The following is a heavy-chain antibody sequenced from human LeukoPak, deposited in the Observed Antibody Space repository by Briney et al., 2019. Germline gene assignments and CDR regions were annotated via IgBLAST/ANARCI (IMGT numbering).Heavy chain of an antibody. CDR1: GGSISRSSYY. CDR2: IYYSGST. Sequence: KPSETLSLTCTVSGGSISRSSYYWGWIRQPPGQGLDWIGTIYYSGSTYYSPSLRGRVTISVDTSKNQFSLSLSSVTAADTAVYYCARHSVVRLGELSPDYWGQGTLSPSRQ. V-gene: IGHV4-39*01. D-gene: IGHD3-16*02. CDR3: ARHSVVRLGELSPDY. J-gene: IGHJ4*02.